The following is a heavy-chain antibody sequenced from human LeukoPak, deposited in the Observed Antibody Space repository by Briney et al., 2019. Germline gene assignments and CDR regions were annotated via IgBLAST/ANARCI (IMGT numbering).Heavy chain of an antibody. CDR2: ISGSGGST. J-gene: IGHJ4*02. Sequence: GGSLRLSCAASGFTFSSYAMSWVRQAPGKGLEWVSAISGSGGSTYYADSVKGRFTISRDNSKNTLYLQMNSLRAEDTAVYYCAKAPPGSSSWYQEPGFDYWGQGTLVTVSS. D-gene: IGHD6-13*01. CDR1: GFTFSSYA. CDR3: AKAPPGSSSWYQEPGFDY. V-gene: IGHV3-23*01.